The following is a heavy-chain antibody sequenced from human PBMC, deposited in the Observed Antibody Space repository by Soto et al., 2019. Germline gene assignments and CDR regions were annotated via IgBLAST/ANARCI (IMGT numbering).Heavy chain of an antibody. CDR2: ISPYSANT. Sequence: QVQLVQSGAEVKKPGASVKVSCKASGYTFTSYGINWVRQAPGQGLEWMAWISPYSANTNSAQNLQGRVTMTTDTSTSTAYRELRSMRSDDTAVYYCARGVGLVGAGYYFDYWGQGTLVTVSS. V-gene: IGHV1-18*01. CDR3: ARGVGLVGAGYYFDY. D-gene: IGHD1-26*01. CDR1: GYTFTSYG. J-gene: IGHJ4*02.